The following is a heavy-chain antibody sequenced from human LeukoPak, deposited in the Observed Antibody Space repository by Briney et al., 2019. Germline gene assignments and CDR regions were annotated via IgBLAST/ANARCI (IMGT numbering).Heavy chain of an antibody. Sequence: GGSLRLSCVASGFTFSSYWMHWVRQAPGKGLVWVSRINSDGSSTTYADSVKGRFTISRDNAKNTLWLQMNSLRAEDTAVYYCVQGSPTIDYWGQGTLVTVSS. V-gene: IGHV3-74*01. J-gene: IGHJ4*02. CDR2: INSDGSST. CDR3: VQGSPTIDY. CDR1: GFTFSSYW. D-gene: IGHD5-12*01.